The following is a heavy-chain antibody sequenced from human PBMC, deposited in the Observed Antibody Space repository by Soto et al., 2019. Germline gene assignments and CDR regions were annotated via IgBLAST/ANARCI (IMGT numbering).Heavy chain of an antibody. CDR2: IIPIFGTA. J-gene: IGHJ6*02. CDR1: GGTFSSYA. D-gene: IGHD3-10*01. Sequence: QVQLVQSGAEVKKPGSSVKVSCKASGGTFSSYAISWVRQAPGQGLEWMGGIIPIFGTANYAQKFQGRVTITADESTRTAYMELRSLRSEDTAVYYCARDRSSGSYWGGYYYYGMDVWGQGTTVTVSS. V-gene: IGHV1-69*01. CDR3: ARDRSSGSYWGGYYYYGMDV.